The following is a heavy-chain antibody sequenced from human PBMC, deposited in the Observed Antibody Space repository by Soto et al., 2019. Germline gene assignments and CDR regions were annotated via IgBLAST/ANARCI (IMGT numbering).Heavy chain of an antibody. Sequence: VRQAPGKGLEWISIIYSAGNTYYADSVKGRFTISRDNSKNTLYLQMNSLGAEDTAVYYCARDFVVGGPTINYYYGMDVWGQGTTVTVSS. CDR2: IYSAGNT. V-gene: IGHV3-66*01. CDR3: ARDFVVGGPTINYYYGMDV. J-gene: IGHJ6*02. D-gene: IGHD1-26*01.